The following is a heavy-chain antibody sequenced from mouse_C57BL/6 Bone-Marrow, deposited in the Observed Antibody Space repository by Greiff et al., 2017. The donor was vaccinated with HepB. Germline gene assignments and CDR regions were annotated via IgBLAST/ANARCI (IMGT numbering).Heavy chain of an antibody. CDR3: ASSIYYYGSSYVRFAY. J-gene: IGHJ3*01. CDR1: GYTFTSYG. Sequence: VQLQQSGAELARPGASVKLSCKASGYTFTSYGISWVKQRTGQGLEWIGEIYPRSGNTYYNEKFKGKATLTADQSSSTAYMELRSLTSEDSAVYFCASSIYYYGSSYVRFAYWGQGTLVTVSA. CDR2: IYPRSGNT. V-gene: IGHV1-81*01. D-gene: IGHD1-1*01.